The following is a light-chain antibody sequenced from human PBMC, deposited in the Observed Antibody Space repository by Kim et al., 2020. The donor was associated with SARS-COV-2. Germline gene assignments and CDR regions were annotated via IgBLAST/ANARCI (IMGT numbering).Light chain of an antibody. Sequence: DIQMTQSPSSLSASVGDRVTITCRASQSISSWLAWYQQKPGKAPKLLIYKASILHSGVPSRFSGSGSGTEFTLTINSLQPDDFATYYCQQYNLFSWAFGQGTKVDIK. V-gene: IGKV1-5*03. J-gene: IGKJ1*01. CDR3: QQYNLFSWA. CDR2: KAS. CDR1: QSISSW.